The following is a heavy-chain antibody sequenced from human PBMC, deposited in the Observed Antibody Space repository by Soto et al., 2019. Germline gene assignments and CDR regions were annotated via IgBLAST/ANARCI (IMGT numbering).Heavy chain of an antibody. D-gene: IGHD5-12*01. J-gene: IGHJ4*02. CDR1: GFTFSDYY. CDR2: ISSSGSTI. CDR3: ARDVVDIVATTLPYFDY. Sequence: PGGSLRLSCAASGFTFSDYYMSWIRQAPGKGLEWVSYISSSGSTIYYADSVKGRFTISRDNAKNSLYLQMNSLRAEDTAVYYCARDVVDIVATTLPYFDYWGQGTLVTVSS. V-gene: IGHV3-11*01.